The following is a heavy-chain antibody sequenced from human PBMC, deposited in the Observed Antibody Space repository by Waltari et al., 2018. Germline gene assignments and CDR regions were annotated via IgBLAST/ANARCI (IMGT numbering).Heavy chain of an antibody. CDR1: GGSFSGYY. CDR3: ARKVTETYYYYDYMDV. CDR2: INHSGST. D-gene: IGHD1-20*01. J-gene: IGHJ6*03. Sequence: QVQLQQWGAGLLKSSETLSLTCAVYGGSFSGYYWSWIRQPPGKGLEWIGEINHSGSTNYHPSLTRRVTISVDTSKKQFSLKLSSVTAADSAVYCCARKVTETYYYYDYMDVWGKGTTVTIPS. V-gene: IGHV4-34*01.